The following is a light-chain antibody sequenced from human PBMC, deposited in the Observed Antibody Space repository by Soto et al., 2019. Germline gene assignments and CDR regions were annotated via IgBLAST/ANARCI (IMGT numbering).Light chain of an antibody. CDR2: TAS. J-gene: IGKJ1*01. Sequence: DIQMTQSPSSLSASVGDRVSITCRASQSITRYLNWYQQKPGKAPGLLISTASTLQSGVPSRFSGSGSGTDFTFTISSLQPEDVATYYCQQSYSTLPTWTFGQGTKVEIK. CDR3: QQSYSTLPTWT. V-gene: IGKV1-39*01. CDR1: QSITRY.